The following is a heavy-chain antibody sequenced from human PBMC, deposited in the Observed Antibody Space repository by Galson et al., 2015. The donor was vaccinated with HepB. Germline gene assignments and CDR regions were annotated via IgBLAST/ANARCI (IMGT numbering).Heavy chain of an antibody. J-gene: IGHJ5*02. D-gene: IGHD2-2*01. CDR3: AHRRLSRPGAMGGWFDP. CDR2: IYWDDDK. V-gene: IGHV2-5*02. CDR1: GFSLSTSGVG. Sequence: PALVKPTQTLTLTCTFSGFSLSTSGVGVGWIRQPPGKALEWLALIYWDDDKRYSPSLKSRLTITKDTSKNQVVLTMTNMDPVDTATYYCAHRRLSRPGAMGGWFDPWGQGTLVTVSS.